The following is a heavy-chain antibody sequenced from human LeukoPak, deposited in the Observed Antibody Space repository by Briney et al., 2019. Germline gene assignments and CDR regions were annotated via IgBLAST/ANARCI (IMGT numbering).Heavy chain of an antibody. Sequence: GGSLRLSCAASGFTFSSYSMNWVRQAPGKGLEWVSSISSSSSYIFYADSVKGRFTISRDNAKNSLYLQMSSLRAEDTAVYYCAFYYYILPGVDYWGQGTLVTVSS. V-gene: IGHV3-21*01. CDR3: AFYYYILPGVDY. CDR1: GFTFSSYS. J-gene: IGHJ4*02. CDR2: ISSSSSYI. D-gene: IGHD3-9*01.